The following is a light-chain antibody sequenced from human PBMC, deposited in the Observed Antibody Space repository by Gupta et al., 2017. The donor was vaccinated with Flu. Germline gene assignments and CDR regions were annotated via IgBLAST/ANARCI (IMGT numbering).Light chain of an antibody. CDR3: QQRGNSAPVL. CDR1: QSVTSQTVSDY. J-gene: IGKJ3*01. CDR2: GAS. V-gene: IGKV3-11*01. Sequence: ESVLTQSPATLSLSPGERATLSCRASQSVTSQTVSDYLAWYQQKPVQHPRLLIYGASNMDPGITARLSGSGSGKGXTLSISXREQENSALYYFQQRGNSAPVLFGXGTIVDIK.